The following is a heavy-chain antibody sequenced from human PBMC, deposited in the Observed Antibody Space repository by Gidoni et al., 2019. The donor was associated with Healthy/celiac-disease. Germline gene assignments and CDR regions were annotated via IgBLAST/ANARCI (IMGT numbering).Heavy chain of an antibody. V-gene: IGHV4-34*01. D-gene: IGHD3-22*01. Sequence: QVQLQQWGAGLLKPSETLSLTCAVYGGSFSGYYWSWIRQPPGKGLEWIGEINHSGSTNYNPSLKSRVTISVDTSKNQFSLKLSSVTAADTAVYYCARGCVPRRITMIVRWFDPWGQGTLVTVSS. CDR1: GGSFSGYY. J-gene: IGHJ5*02. CDR2: INHSGST. CDR3: ARGCVPRRITMIVRWFDP.